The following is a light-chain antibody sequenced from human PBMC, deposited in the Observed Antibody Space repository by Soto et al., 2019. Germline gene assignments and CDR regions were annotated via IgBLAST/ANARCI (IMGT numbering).Light chain of an antibody. Sequence: QSALTQPPSASGSPGQSVTISCTGTSSEVGGYKYVSWYQQHPRKAPKLMIYEVSNRPSGVHDRFSGSKSGNTASLTVSGLQAEDEAGYYCGSYAGGNNVVFGAGSELAVL. CDR3: GSYAGGNNVV. CDR2: EVS. V-gene: IGLV2-8*01. J-gene: IGLJ3*02. CDR1: SSEVGGYKY.